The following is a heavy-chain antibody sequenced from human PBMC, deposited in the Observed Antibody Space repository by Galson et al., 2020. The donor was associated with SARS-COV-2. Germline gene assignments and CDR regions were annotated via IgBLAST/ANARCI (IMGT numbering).Heavy chain of an antibody. CDR3: ARGQILEWLLVGYYYYGMDV. J-gene: IGHJ6*02. CDR1: GGTFSSYA. D-gene: IGHD3-3*01. CDR2: IIPIFGTA. Sequence: SVKVYCKASGGTFSSYAISWVRQDPGQGLEWMGGIIPIFGTANSAQKFQGRVTITADESTSTAYMELSSLRSEDTAVYYCARGQILEWLLVGYYYYGMDVWGQGTTVTVSS. V-gene: IGHV1-69*13.